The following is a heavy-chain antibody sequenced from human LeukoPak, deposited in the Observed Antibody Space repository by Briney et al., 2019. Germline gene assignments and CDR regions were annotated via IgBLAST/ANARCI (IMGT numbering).Heavy chain of an antibody. Sequence: PGRSLRLSCAASGFTFSSYAMHWVRQAPGKGLEWVAVISYDGSNKYYADSVKGRFTISRDNSKNTLYLQMNSLRAEDTAVYYRARVRFRGYDWMTYGMDVWGQGTTVTVSS. D-gene: IGHD5-12*01. V-gene: IGHV3-30-3*01. J-gene: IGHJ6*02. CDR3: ARVRFRGYDWMTYGMDV. CDR1: GFTFSSYA. CDR2: ISYDGSNK.